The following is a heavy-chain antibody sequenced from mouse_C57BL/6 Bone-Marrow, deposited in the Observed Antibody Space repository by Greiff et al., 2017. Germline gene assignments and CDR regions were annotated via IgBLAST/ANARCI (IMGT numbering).Heavy chain of an antibody. CDR1: GFTFSSYA. V-gene: IGHV5-4*01. Sequence: EVKLVESGGGLVKPGGSLKLSCAASGFTFSSYAMSWVRQTPEKRLEWVATISDGGSYTYYPDNVKGRFTISRDNAKNNLYLQMSHLKSEDTAMYYCAREETAFAYWGQGTLVTVSA. J-gene: IGHJ3*01. CDR3: AREETAFAY. CDR2: ISDGGSYT.